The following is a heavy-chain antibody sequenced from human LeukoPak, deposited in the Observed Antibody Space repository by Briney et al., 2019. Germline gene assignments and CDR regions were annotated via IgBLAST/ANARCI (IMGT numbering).Heavy chain of an antibody. D-gene: IGHD2-15*01. V-gene: IGHV1-18*04. J-gene: IGHJ4*02. CDR2: ISAYSGDT. Sequence: ASVKVSCKASGYTLTGHYIHWVRQAPGQGLEWMGWISAYSGDTNYAPKLQGRVTLTTDTSTNTAYMELRSLRSDDTAVYYCARELGGYCSGGSCYSAPDYWGQGTLVTVSS. CDR1: GYTLTGHY. CDR3: ARELGGYCSGGSCYSAPDY.